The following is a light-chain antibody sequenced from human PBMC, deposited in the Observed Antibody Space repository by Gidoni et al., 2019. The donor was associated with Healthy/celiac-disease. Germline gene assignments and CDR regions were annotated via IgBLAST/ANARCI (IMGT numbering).Light chain of an antibody. CDR3: QQYGSSPLT. V-gene: IGKV3-20*01. Sequence: EIVFTQSPGTLSLSPGERATLSCRASQSVSSSYLAWYQQKPGQAPRLLIYGASSRTTGIPDRFGGSGSGKDFTITISRLEAEDFAVYYCQQYGSSPLTFGGGTKVEIK. J-gene: IGKJ4*01. CDR1: QSVSSSY. CDR2: GAS.